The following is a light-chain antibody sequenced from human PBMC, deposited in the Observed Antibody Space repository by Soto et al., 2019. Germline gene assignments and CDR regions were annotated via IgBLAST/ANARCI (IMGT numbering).Light chain of an antibody. J-gene: IGLJ3*02. V-gene: IGLV2-14*01. CDR3: SSYTGNNTVL. Sequence: QSALTQPASVSGSPGQSITISCTGGSTDVGGSKYVSWYQQHPGKAPKLVIYEVSNRPSGVSNRFSGSKSAGTASLTISGLQAEDEGDYYCSSYTGNNTVLFGGGTKLTVL. CDR1: STDVGGSKY. CDR2: EVS.